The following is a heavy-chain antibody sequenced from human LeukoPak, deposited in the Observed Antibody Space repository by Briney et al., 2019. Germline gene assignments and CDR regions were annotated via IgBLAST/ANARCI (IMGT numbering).Heavy chain of an antibody. V-gene: IGHV4-59*08. CDR1: GGSISSYY. J-gene: IGHJ6*02. CDR3: TGDYGDYEGAMDV. Sequence: SETLSLTCTVSGGSISSYYWSWIRQPPGKGLEWIGYIYYSGSTNYNPSLKSRVTISVDTSKNQFSLKLSSVTAADTAVYYCTGDYGDYEGAMDVWGQGTTVTVSS. CDR2: IYYSGST. D-gene: IGHD4-17*01.